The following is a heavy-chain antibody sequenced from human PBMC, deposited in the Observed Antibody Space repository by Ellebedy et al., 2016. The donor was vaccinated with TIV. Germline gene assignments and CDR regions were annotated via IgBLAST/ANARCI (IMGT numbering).Heavy chain of an antibody. V-gene: IGHV4-59*05. CDR1: GGSISSYY. J-gene: IGHJ4*02. CDR2: IYHSGIT. CDR3: ASPKSSSSYFDY. Sequence: MPSETLSLTCSVSGGSISSYYWSWIRQPPGKGLEWIGSIYHSGITYYSPSLKGRVTISVDTSKNQFSLKLSSVIAADTAVYYCASPKSSSSYFDYWGQGTLVTVSS. D-gene: IGHD2-2*01.